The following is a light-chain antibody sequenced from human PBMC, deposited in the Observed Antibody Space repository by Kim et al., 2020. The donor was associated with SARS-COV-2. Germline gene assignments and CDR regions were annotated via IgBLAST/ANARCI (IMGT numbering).Light chain of an antibody. CDR2: YDT. V-gene: IGLV3-21*04. CDR1: NIGRKS. Sequence: SYVLTQPPSVSVAPGKTARITCGGNNIGRKSVHWYQQKPGQAPVLAIYYDTDRPSGIPERFSGSNSGNTATLTISRVEAGDEADYYCQVWDSSSGYVFGTGTKVTVL. CDR3: QVWDSSSGYV. J-gene: IGLJ1*01.